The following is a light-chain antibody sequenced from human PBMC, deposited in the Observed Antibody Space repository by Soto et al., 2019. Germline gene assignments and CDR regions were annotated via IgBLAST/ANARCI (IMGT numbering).Light chain of an antibody. CDR3: MQSLQTPPWT. J-gene: IGKJ1*01. CDR1: QSLLHSNAYNY. V-gene: IGKV2-28*01. Sequence: DIVMTQSPLSLPVTPGEPASISCRSSQSLLHSNAYNYLDWYLQKPVQSPQLLIYLGSNRASGVPDRFSGSGSGTDFTLKISRVEDEDVGVYYCMQSLQTPPWTFGQGTKVEIK. CDR2: LGS.